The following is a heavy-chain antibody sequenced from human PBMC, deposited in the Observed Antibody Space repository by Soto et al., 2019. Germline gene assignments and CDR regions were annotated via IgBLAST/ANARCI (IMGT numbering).Heavy chain of an antibody. D-gene: IGHD2-8*01. V-gene: IGHV3-23*01. CDR3: AWRYCTNGVCYTNYYYYIDV. J-gene: IGHJ6*03. Sequence: TGGSLRLSCAASGFTFSTYAMSWVRQAPGKGLEWVSTITTNGGNTYYADSVQGRFTIYRDNSKNTLYLQMNSLRAEDTAVYYCAWRYCTNGVCYTNYYYYIDVWGKGTTVTAP. CDR1: GFTFSTYA. CDR2: ITTNGGNT.